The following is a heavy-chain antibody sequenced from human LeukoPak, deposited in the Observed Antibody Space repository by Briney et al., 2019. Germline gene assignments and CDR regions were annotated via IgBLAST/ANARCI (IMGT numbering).Heavy chain of an antibody. D-gene: IGHD2-21*01. V-gene: IGHV4-4*09. Sequence: SESLSLTCTVSGVSMSAYQWSWVRQSPEKGLEWIGCINTKGETSYNPSLKSRVTTSVDTSKSQFSLRLTSVTAADTAVYYCATSNDAKIAPFDHWGQGAPVTVSS. J-gene: IGHJ4*02. CDR3: ATSNDAKIAPFDH. CDR1: GVSMSAYQ. CDR2: INTKGET.